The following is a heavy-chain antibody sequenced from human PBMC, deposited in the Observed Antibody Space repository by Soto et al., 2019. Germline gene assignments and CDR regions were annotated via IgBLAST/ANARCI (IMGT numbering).Heavy chain of an antibody. J-gene: IGHJ3*02. D-gene: IGHD3-22*01. Sequence: PSETLSLTCTVSGGSISSGGYYWSWIRQHPGKGLEWIGYIYYSGSTYYNPSLKSRVTISVDTSKNQFSLKLSSVTAADTAVYYCARDVEDDSSGLNAFDIWGQGTMVTVSS. CDR3: ARDVEDDSSGLNAFDI. V-gene: IGHV4-31*03. CDR2: IYYSGST. CDR1: GGSISSGGYY.